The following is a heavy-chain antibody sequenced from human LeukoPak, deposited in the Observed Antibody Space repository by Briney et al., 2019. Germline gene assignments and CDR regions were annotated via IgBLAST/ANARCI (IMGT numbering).Heavy chain of an antibody. V-gene: IGHV3-21*01. CDR1: GCIFSTYS. CDR2: ISSSSTYI. J-gene: IGHJ4*02. CDR3: ARVGEGQSDY. Sequence: GGSLRLSCAASGCIFSTYSMNWVRQAPEKGLEWVSSISSSSTYIYYTDSVKGRFTISRDNAKNSLYLQMTSLRDDDTAVYYCARVGEGQSDYWGQGTVVTVSS. D-gene: IGHD3-10*01.